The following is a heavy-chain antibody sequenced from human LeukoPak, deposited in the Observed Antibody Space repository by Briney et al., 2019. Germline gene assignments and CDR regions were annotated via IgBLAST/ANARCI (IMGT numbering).Heavy chain of an antibody. D-gene: IGHD6-19*01. CDR3: AKVGGIAVATYYYMDV. Sequence: PGGSLRISCAASGFTFRSYVMHWVRQAPGTGLEWVAFIRFDGSNKYYADSVKGRFTISRDNSKNTLYLQMNSLRAEDTAVYYCAKVGGIAVATYYYMDVWGKGTTVTVSS. V-gene: IGHV3-30*02. J-gene: IGHJ6*03. CDR2: IRFDGSNK. CDR1: GFTFRSYV.